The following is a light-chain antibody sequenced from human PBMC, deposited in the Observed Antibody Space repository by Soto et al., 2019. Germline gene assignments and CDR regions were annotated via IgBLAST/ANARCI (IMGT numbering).Light chain of an antibody. J-gene: IGKJ3*01. V-gene: IGKV1-39*01. CDR2: AAS. CDR3: QQYNDWPFT. CDR1: QSISSY. Sequence: DIQVPQSPSSLSSCLGDRVAITCRASQSISSYLNWYQQKPGKAPKLLIYAASSLQSGVPSRFSGSESGTEFTLTISSLQSEDFAVYYCQQYNDWPFTFGPGTKVDNK.